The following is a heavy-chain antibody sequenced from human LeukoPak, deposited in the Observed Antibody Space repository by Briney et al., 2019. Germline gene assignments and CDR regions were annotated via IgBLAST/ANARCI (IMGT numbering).Heavy chain of an antibody. CDR3: ARDSASTYYYGSGSYYQFDY. CDR1: GFTFLSYS. Sequence: GGSLRLSCAASGFTFLSYSMNWVRQAPGKGLEWVSSISSSSSYIYYADSVKGRFTISRDNAKNSLYLQMNSLRAEDTALYYCARDSASTYYYGSGSYYQFDYWGQGTLVTVSS. J-gene: IGHJ4*02. CDR2: ISSSSSYI. V-gene: IGHV3-21*04. D-gene: IGHD3-10*01.